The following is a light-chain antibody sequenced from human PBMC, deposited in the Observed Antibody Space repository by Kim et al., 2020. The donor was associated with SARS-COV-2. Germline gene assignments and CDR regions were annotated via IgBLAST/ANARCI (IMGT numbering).Light chain of an antibody. CDR2: DVT. CDR3: SSSASSSTYV. Sequence: QSALTQPASVSGSPGQSITISCTGTSSDVGRYNYVSWYQQYPGKAPKLMIYDVTKRPSGVSDRFSGSKYGNTASLTISGLQAEDEADYYCSSSASSSTYVFGTGTKVTVL. CDR1: SSDVGRYNY. J-gene: IGLJ1*01. V-gene: IGLV2-14*01.